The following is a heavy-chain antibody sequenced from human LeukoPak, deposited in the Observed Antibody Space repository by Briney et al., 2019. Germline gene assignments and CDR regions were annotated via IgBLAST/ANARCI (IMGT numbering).Heavy chain of an antibody. J-gene: IGHJ4*02. CDR1: GGSFSGYY. CDR2: INHSGST. D-gene: IGHD3-22*01. CDR3: ARGGRSTYYYDSSGYSDFDY. V-gene: IGHV4-34*01. Sequence: SETLSLTCAVYGGSFSGYYWSWTRQPPGKGLEWIGEINHSGSTNYNPSLKSRVTISVDTSKNQFSLRLSSVTAADTAVYCCARGGRSTYYYDSSGYSDFDYWGQGTLVTVSS.